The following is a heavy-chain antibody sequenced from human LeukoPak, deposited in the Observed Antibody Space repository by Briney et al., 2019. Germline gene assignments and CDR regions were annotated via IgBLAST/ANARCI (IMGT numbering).Heavy chain of an antibody. D-gene: IGHD6-19*01. Sequence: PGGSLRLSCAASGFTFSSYAMSWVRQAPGKGQEWVSAISSSGGSTYYADSVKGRFTISRDNSKNTLYLQMNSLRAEDTAVYYCAKAVALAGFYYFDYWGQGTLVTVSS. J-gene: IGHJ4*02. V-gene: IGHV3-23*01. CDR2: ISSSGGST. CDR3: AKAVALAGFYYFDY. CDR1: GFTFSSYA.